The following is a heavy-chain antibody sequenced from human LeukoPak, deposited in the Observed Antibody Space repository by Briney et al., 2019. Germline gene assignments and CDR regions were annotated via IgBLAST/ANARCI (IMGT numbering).Heavy chain of an antibody. CDR3: AKGAAGGSGSYYKGSYYYYGMDV. D-gene: IGHD3-10*01. Sequence: PGGSLRLSCAASGFTFSDYYMRWIRQAPGKGLEWVSYISSRSCYTNYADSVKGRFTISRDNAKNSLYLQMNSLRAEDTAVYYCAKGAAGGSGSYYKGSYYYYGMDVWGQGTTVTVPS. CDR1: GFTFSDYY. CDR2: ISSRSCYT. J-gene: IGHJ6*02. V-gene: IGHV3-11*06.